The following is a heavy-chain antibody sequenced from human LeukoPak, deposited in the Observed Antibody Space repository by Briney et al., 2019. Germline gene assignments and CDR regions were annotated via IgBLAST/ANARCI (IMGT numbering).Heavy chain of an antibody. CDR3: ARLSVQWELDY. V-gene: IGHV4-39*01. Sequence: SETLSLTCTVSGGSISSSSYYWGWIRHPPGKGLEWIGSIYYSGSTYYSPSLKSRVTISIDTSKNQFSLKLSSVTAADTAVYYCARLSVQWELDYWGQGTLVTVSS. D-gene: IGHD1-26*01. J-gene: IGHJ4*02. CDR2: IYYSGST. CDR1: GGSISSSSYY.